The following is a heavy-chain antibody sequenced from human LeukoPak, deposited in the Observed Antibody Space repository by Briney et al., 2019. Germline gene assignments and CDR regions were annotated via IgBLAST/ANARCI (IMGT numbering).Heavy chain of an antibody. Sequence: PSETLSLTCAVYGGSLSGYYWSWIRQPPGKGLEWIGEINHSGSTNYNPSLKSRVTISVDTSKNQFSLKLSSVTAADTAVYYCASSPLYYDYVWGSYRYFDYWGQGTLVTVSS. D-gene: IGHD3-16*02. V-gene: IGHV4-34*01. J-gene: IGHJ4*02. CDR1: GGSLSGYY. CDR2: INHSGST. CDR3: ASSPLYYDYVWGSYRYFDY.